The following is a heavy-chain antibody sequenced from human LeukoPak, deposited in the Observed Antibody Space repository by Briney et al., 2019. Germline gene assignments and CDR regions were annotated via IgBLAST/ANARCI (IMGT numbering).Heavy chain of an antibody. CDR2: ISGKNGNM. Sequence: GASVKVSCKASGYTFTSYGISWVRQAPGQGLEWMGWISGKNGNMYYAQKFQDRATMTTDTSTSTAYMEPRSLRSDDTAVYYCARSELEDDYGDSNNWFDPWGQGTLVTVSS. D-gene: IGHD4-17*01. CDR1: GYTFTSYG. CDR3: ARSELEDDYGDSNNWFDP. V-gene: IGHV1-18*01. J-gene: IGHJ5*02.